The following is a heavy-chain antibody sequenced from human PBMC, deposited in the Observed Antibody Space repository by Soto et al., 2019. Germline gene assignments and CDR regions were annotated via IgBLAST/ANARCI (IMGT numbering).Heavy chain of an antibody. CDR2: IYYSGST. J-gene: IGHJ3*02. CDR3: ARGDSSDALDI. CDR1: GGSISSYY. Sequence: SETLSLTCTVSGGSISSYYWSWIRQPPGKGLEWIGYIYYSGSTNYNPSLKSRVTISVDTSKNQFSLKLSSMSAADTAVYYCARGDSSDALDIWGQGTMVTVSS. D-gene: IGHD2-21*02. V-gene: IGHV4-59*01.